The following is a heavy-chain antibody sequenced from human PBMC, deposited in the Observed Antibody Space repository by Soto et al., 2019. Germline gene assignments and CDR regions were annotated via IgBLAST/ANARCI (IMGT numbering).Heavy chain of an antibody. CDR2: ISDNGGTT. V-gene: IGHV3-23*01. CDR3: VNRIGGVSLLGTNWFDP. J-gene: IGHJ5*02. CDR1: EFTFSNYA. Sequence: GGSLRLSCAASEFTFSNYAMSWVRQAPGKGLEWVSSISDNGGTTYYADSVKGRFTISRDNSKNTLYLQMNSLRAEDTAVYYCVNRIGGVSLLGTNWFDPWGQGTLVTVSS. D-gene: IGHD1-1*01.